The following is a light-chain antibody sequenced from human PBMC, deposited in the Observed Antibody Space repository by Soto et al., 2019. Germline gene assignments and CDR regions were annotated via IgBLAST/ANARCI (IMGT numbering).Light chain of an antibody. CDR1: TSTVATYDL. CDR2: EAT. V-gene: IGLV2-23*02. J-gene: IGLJ3*02. Sequence: QSALTQPASVSGSPGQSISISCTGTTSTVATYDLVSWYQQHPGKAPRRLIYEATKRHSGTSNRFSGSNSRNTAALTISGLHSEDQADYYCSSCARSAAVPVMFGGGTKLTVL. CDR3: SSCARSAAVPVM.